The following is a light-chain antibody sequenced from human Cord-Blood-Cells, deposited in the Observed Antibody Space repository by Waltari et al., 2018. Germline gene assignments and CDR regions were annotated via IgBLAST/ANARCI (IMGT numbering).Light chain of an antibody. CDR1: PGVSSA. CDR2: DAS. J-gene: IGKJ4*01. V-gene: IGKV1-13*02. CDR3: QQFNIYPLLT. Sequence: AIQLTQSPSSLPSSAGDRVTISCRVSPGVSSALSWYQQKPGKAPKLLIYDASSLESGVPSRFSGSVSGTDFTRTISSRQPEDFATYYCQQFNIYPLLTFGGVTRVEIK.